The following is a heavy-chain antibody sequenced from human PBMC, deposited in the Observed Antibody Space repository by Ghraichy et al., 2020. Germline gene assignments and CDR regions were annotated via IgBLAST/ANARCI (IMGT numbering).Heavy chain of an antibody. CDR3: ARGRVTMVRGVIKNSNWFDP. CDR2: IYTSGST. J-gene: IGHJ5*02. CDR1: GGSISSGSYY. Sequence: SQTLSLTCTVSGGSISSGSYYWSWIRQPAGKGLEWIGRIYTSGSTNYNPSLKSRVTISVDTSKNQFSLKLSSVTAADTAVYYCARGRVTMVRGVIKNSNWFDPWGQGTLVTVSS. D-gene: IGHD3-10*01. V-gene: IGHV4-61*02.